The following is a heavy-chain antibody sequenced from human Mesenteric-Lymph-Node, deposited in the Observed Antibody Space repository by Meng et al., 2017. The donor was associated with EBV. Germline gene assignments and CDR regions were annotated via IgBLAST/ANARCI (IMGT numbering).Heavy chain of an antibody. CDR2: ISYDGSNK. D-gene: IGHD6-19*01. V-gene: IGHV3-30-3*01. CDR3: ARGTSDWSYLVGEIDH. Sequence: QVQLVESGGGVVQPGRSLGLSCAASGFSFRTCAMHWVRQAPGEGLEWVAFISYDGSNKYYADSVKGRFTISRDSSKNTLYLQLNSLRAEDTAVYYCARGTSDWSYLVGEIDHWDHGPLVTVYS. J-gene: IGHJ4*01. CDR1: GFSFRTCA.